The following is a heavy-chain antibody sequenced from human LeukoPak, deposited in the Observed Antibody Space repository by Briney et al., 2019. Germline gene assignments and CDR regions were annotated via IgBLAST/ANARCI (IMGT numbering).Heavy chain of an antibody. D-gene: IGHD3-22*01. V-gene: IGHV4-4*07. CDR2: IYTSGST. CDR3: ARDLYYYDSSGYYLFDY. Sequence: SETLSLTCTVSGGSISSYYWSWIRQPAGKGLEWIGRIYTSGSTNYNPSLKSRVTMPVDTSKNQFSLKLSSVTAADTAVYYCARDLYYYDSSGYYLFDYWGQGTLVTVSS. CDR1: GGSISSYY. J-gene: IGHJ4*02.